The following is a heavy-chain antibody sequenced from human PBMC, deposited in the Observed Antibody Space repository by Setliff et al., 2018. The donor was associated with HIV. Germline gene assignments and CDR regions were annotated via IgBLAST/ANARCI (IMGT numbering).Heavy chain of an antibody. Sequence: PGGSLRLSCAASGFTFNTYSMNWVRQAPGRGLEWVSGISGSNGLKHYADSVKGRFTISRDNSKNSLYLQMNSLRAEDTAVYYCARRIYRYSSGWSFDYWGQGTLVTVSS. CDR2: ISGSNGLK. CDR3: ARRIYRYSSGWSFDY. D-gene: IGHD6-19*01. V-gene: IGHV3-21*01. CDR1: GFTFNTYS. J-gene: IGHJ4*02.